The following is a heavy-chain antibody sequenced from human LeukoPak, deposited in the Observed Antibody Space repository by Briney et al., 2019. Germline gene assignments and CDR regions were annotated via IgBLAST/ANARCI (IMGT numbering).Heavy chain of an antibody. CDR3: ARSGYYYDSSGYLDY. V-gene: IGHV3-11*06. D-gene: IGHD3-22*01. CDR2: ISSSSSYI. J-gene: IGHJ4*02. CDR1: GFTFSDYY. Sequence: GGSLRLSCAASGFTFSDYYMSWIRQAPGKGLEWVSSISSSSSYIYYADSVKGRFTISRDNAKNSLYLQMNSLRAEDTAVYYCARSGYYYDSSGYLDYWGQGTLVTVSS.